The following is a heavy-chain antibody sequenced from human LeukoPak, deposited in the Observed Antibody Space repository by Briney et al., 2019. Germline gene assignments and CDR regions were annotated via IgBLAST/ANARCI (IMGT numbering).Heavy chain of an antibody. V-gene: IGHV3-30*02. Sequence: GGSLRLSCAASGFTFSDYSMHWVRQAPGKGLNWVAFIRYDGNNKYYADSVKGRFTISRDNSKNMLYLEMNSLSTEDAAVYYCAKVRYCSGVNCYPDDNWGQGTLVTVSS. CDR3: AKVRYCSGVNCYPDDN. D-gene: IGHD2-15*01. J-gene: IGHJ4*02. CDR1: GFTFSDYS. CDR2: IRYDGNNK.